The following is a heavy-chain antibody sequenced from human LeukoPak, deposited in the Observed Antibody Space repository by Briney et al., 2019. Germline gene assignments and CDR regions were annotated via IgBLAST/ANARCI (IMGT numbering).Heavy chain of an antibody. J-gene: IGHJ4*02. CDR3: ARGARMYYYDSSGYNDY. V-gene: IGHV1-2*02. Sequence: ASVKVSCKTSGYIFSGYYMHWVRQAPGQGLEWMGCINPSSGGTNYTQTFQGRVTITRDKSISTAYMELSRLRSDDTAVYYCARGARMYYYDSSGYNDYWGQGTLVTVSS. CDR1: GYIFSGYY. D-gene: IGHD3-22*01. CDR2: INPSSGGT.